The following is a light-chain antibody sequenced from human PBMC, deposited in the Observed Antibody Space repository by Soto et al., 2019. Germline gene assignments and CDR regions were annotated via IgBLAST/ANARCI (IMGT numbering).Light chain of an antibody. CDR1: QSVRSNY. Sequence: EIVLTQSPGTLSLSPGERATLSCRASQSVRSNYLAWYQQKPGQAPRLLIYGASSRATGIPDRFSGSGSGTDFTLNISRLEPEDFAVYYCQQYGTSPVAFGQGTKVEIK. CDR3: QQYGTSPVA. V-gene: IGKV3-20*01. J-gene: IGKJ1*01. CDR2: GAS.